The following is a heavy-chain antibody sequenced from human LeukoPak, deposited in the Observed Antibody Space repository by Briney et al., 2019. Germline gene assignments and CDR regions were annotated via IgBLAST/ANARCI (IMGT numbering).Heavy chain of an antibody. Sequence: GGSLRLSCAASGFTFSSYAMSWVRQAPGKGLEWVSAISGSGGSTYYADSVKGRFTISRDNSKSTLYLQMNSLRAEDTAVYYCAKDLGDFWSGYPLAWGQGTLVTVSS. V-gene: IGHV3-23*01. D-gene: IGHD3-3*01. J-gene: IGHJ5*02. CDR2: ISGSGGST. CDR3: AKDLGDFWSGYPLA. CDR1: GFTFSSYA.